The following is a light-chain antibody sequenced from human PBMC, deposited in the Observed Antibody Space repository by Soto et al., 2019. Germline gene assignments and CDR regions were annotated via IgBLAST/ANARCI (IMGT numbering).Light chain of an antibody. CDR2: DAS. Sequence: DIQMTQFPSTLSASVGDRVTITCRASQTTNTWLAWYQQKPGTAPKLLIYDASSLEGGVPSRFSASGSGTEFTLTISRLQPDYLATYYCHQYISYPYTFGQRTKVQIK. CDR1: QTTNTW. J-gene: IGKJ2*01. CDR3: HQYISYPYT. V-gene: IGKV1-5*01.